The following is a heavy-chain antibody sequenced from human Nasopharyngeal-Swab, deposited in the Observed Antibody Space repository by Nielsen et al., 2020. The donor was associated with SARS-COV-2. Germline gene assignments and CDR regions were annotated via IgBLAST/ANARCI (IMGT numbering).Heavy chain of an antibody. Sequence: SETLSLTCTVSGGSISSSSYYWSWIRQPPGKGLEWIGYIYYSGSTNYNPSLKSRVTISVDTSKNQFSLKLSSVTAADTAVYYCARGNYFGSGTFHRTYGMDVWGQGTSVTVSS. D-gene: IGHD3-10*01. CDR2: IYYSGST. CDR1: GGSISSSSYY. J-gene: IGHJ6*02. CDR3: ARGNYFGSGTFHRTYGMDV. V-gene: IGHV4-61*01.